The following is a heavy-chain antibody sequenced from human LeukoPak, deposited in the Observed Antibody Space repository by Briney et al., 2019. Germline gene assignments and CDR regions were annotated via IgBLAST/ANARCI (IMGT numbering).Heavy chain of an antibody. CDR3: ARGFYGGNLFDY. J-gene: IGHJ4*02. CDR2: IYYSGIT. D-gene: IGHD4-23*01. V-gene: IGHV4-39*01. Sequence: SETLSLTCTVSGGSISSRSYYWGWIRQPPGKGLEWIGSIYYSGITYYNPSLKSRVTISLDTSKNQFSPNLSSVTAADTAVYYCARGFYGGNLFDYWGQGTLVTVSS. CDR1: GGSISSRSYY.